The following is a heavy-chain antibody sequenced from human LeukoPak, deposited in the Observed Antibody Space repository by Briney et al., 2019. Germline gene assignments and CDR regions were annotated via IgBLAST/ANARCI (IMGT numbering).Heavy chain of an antibody. D-gene: IGHD3-22*01. J-gene: IGHJ4*02. V-gene: IGHV3-7*01. CDR1: GFTFSTYW. Sequence: GGSLRLSCAASGFTFSTYWMSWVRQAPGKGLEWVANIKQDGSEKYYLDSVKGRFTISRDNAKNSLYLQMNSLRAEDTAVYYCVSWAGKYYETSDYSLAPSNSWGQGTLVTVSS. CDR2: IKQDGSEK. CDR3: VSWAGKYYETSDYSLAPSNS.